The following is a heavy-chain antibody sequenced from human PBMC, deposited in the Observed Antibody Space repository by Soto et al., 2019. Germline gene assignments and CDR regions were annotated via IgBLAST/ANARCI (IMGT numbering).Heavy chain of an antibody. J-gene: IGHJ5*02. D-gene: IGHD3-10*02. Sequence: PSETLSLTCTVSGGSISSGDYYWSWIRQPPGKGLEWIGYIYYSGSTYYNPSLKGRVTISVDTSKNQFSLKLSSVTAADTAVYYCARGNMFVVEENWYDPWSQGTLVTVSS. V-gene: IGHV4-30-4*01. CDR1: GGSISSGDYY. CDR3: ARGNMFVVEENWYDP. CDR2: IYYSGST.